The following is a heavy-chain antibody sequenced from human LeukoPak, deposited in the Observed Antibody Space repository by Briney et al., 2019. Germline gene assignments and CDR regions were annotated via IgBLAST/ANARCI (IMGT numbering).Heavy chain of an antibody. V-gene: IGHV4-59*08. J-gene: IGHJ6*02. D-gene: IGHD4-4*01. CDR2: IYYSGST. CDR3: ARHLVTTDYYYGMDV. CDR1: GGSLSSYY. Sequence: SETLSLTCTVSGGSLSSYYWSWLRQPPGKGLEWIGYIYYSGSTNYHPSLKSRVTISVDTSKNQFSLKLSSVTAADTAVYYCARHLVTTDYYYGMDVWGQGTTVTVSS.